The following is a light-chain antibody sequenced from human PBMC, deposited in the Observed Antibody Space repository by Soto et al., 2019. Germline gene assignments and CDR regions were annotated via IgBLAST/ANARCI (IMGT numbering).Light chain of an antibody. CDR2: DAS. J-gene: IGKJ5*01. Sequence: DIQMTQSPSTLSASIGDRVTITCRASQSVNNYLAWYQQKPGTAPKLLIYDASSLESGVPSRFSGSGSGTEFTLTISSLQPDDFVIYYCQQRSNSITFGQGTRLEIK. V-gene: IGKV1-5*01. CDR1: QSVNNY. CDR3: QQRSNSIT.